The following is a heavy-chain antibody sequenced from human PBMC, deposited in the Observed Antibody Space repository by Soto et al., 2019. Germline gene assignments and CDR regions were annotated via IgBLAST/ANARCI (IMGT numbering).Heavy chain of an antibody. V-gene: IGHV4-30-2*01. CDR1: GGSISSGGYS. CDR2: IYHSGST. J-gene: IGHJ4*02. Sequence: SETLSLTXAVSGGSISSGGYSWSWIRQPPGKGLEWIGYIYHSGSTYYNPSLKSRVTISVDRSKNQFSLKLSSVTAADTAVYYCARSRAAAGPFDYWGQGTLVTVSS. CDR3: ARSRAAAGPFDY. D-gene: IGHD6-13*01.